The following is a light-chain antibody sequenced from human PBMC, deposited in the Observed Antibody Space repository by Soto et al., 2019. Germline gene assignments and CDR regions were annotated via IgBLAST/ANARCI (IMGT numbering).Light chain of an antibody. J-gene: IGLJ1*01. CDR2: DVS. CDR1: SSDVGGYNY. Sequence: QSALTEPACVSGSPGQSITISCTGTSSDVGGYNYVSWYQQHPGKAPKLMIYDVSNRPSGVSNRFSGSKSGNTASLTISGLQAEDEADYYYSSYTSSSTLYVFGTGTKVTVL. V-gene: IGLV2-14*01. CDR3: SSYTSSSTLYV.